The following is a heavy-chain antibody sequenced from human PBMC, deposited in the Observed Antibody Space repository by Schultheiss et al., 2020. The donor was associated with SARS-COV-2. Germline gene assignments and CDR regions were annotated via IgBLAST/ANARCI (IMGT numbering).Heavy chain of an antibody. V-gene: IGHV4-38-2*01. J-gene: IGHJ4*02. CDR3: ARAPSGYNEPFDY. CDR1: GYSISSGYY. Sequence: SETLSLTCAVSGYSISSGYYWSWIRQPPGKGLEWIGYIYHSGSTYYNPSLKSRVTISVDTSKNQFSLKLSSVTAADTAVYYCARAPSGYNEPFDYWGQGTLVTVAS. D-gene: IGHD3-22*01. CDR2: IYHSGST.